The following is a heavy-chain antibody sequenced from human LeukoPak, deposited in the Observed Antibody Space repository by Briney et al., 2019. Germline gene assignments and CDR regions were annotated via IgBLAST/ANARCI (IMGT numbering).Heavy chain of an antibody. Sequence: GGSLRLSCAASGFTVSSNYMSWIRQAPGKGLEWVSYISSSGSTIYYADSVKGRFTISRDNAKNSLYLQMNSLRAEDTALYYCARESGVAARGDFDYWGQGTLVTVSS. CDR1: GFTVSSNY. V-gene: IGHV3-11*01. CDR3: ARESGVAARGDFDY. J-gene: IGHJ4*02. D-gene: IGHD6-6*01. CDR2: ISSSGSTI.